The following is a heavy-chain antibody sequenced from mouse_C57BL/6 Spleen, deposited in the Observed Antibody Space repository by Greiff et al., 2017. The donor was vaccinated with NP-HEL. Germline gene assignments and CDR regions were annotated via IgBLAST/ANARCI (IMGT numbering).Heavy chain of an antibody. CDR2: INPYNGGT. V-gene: IGHV1-19*01. Sequence: EVQLQQSGPVLVKPGASVKMSCKASGYTFTDYYMNWVKQSHGKSLEWIGVINPYNGGTSYNQKFKGKATLTVDKSSSTAYMELNSLTSEDSAVYYCARKGITTVVDWYCDVWGTGTTVTVSS. J-gene: IGHJ1*03. CDR3: ARKGITTVVDWYCDV. D-gene: IGHD1-1*01. CDR1: GYTFTDYY.